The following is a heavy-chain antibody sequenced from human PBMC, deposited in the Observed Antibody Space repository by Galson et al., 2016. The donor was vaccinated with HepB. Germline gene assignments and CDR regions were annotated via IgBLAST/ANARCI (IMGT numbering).Heavy chain of an antibody. J-gene: IGHJ3*01. CDR3: ARGGGWELIWAFDV. CDR1: GYTLTSYY. V-gene: IGHV1-46*01. Sequence: SVKVSCKASGYTLTSYYMHWVRQAPGQGPEWMGIINPSGGSTSYEERFQGRVTMTRDRSTSTVYMELSSLRSGDAAVYYGARGGGWELIWAFDVWGQGTMVTVSS. CDR2: INPSGGST. D-gene: IGHD1-26*01.